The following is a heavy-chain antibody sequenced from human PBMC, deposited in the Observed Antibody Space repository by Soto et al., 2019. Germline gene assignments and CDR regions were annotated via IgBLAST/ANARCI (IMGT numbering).Heavy chain of an antibody. CDR1: GGSISSGDYY. V-gene: IGHV4-30-4*01. CDR2: IYYSGST. Sequence: QVQLQESGPGLVKPSQTLSLTCTVSGGSISSGDYYWSWIRQPPGKGLEWIGYIYYSGSTYYNPSLKSRITMLVDTSKNQFSLKLSSVTAADTAVYYCARGDLTGTSYYYYGMDVWGQGTTVTVSS. D-gene: IGHD7-27*01. CDR3: ARGDLTGTSYYYYGMDV. J-gene: IGHJ6*02.